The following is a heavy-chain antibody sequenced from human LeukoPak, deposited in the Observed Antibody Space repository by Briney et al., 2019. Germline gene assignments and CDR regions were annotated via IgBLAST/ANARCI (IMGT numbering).Heavy chain of an antibody. Sequence: SQTLSLTCTVSGGSISSGDYYWSWIRQPPGKGLEWIGYIYYSGSTYYNPSLKSRVTISVDTSKNRFSLKLSSVTAADTAVYYCARASYYYYGMDVWGQGTTVTVSS. CDR2: IYYSGST. V-gene: IGHV4-30-4*01. CDR1: GGSISSGDYY. J-gene: IGHJ6*02. CDR3: ARASYYYYGMDV.